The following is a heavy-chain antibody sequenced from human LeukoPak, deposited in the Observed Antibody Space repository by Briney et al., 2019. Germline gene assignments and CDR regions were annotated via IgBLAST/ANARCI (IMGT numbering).Heavy chain of an antibody. D-gene: IGHD2-8*01. CDR2: IKQDGSEK. V-gene: IGHV3-7*01. Sequence: GGSLRLSCAASGFTFSSYWMSWVRQAPGKGLEWVANIKQDGSEKYYADSVKGRFTISRDNSKNTLYLQMNSLRAEDTAVYYCARGAGYCTNGVCPERYMDVWGKGTTVTVSS. CDR3: ARGAGYCTNGVCPERYMDV. J-gene: IGHJ6*03. CDR1: GFTFSSYW.